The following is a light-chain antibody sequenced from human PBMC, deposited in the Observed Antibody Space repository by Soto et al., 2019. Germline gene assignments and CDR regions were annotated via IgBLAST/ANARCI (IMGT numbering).Light chain of an antibody. V-gene: IGKV1-6*01. CDR3: LQLNNLSWT. CDR1: QGIGND. Sequence: AIQLTQSPSSLSSSVGDRVTITWRARQGIGNDLAWYQQKPGKAPRLLIFAASNLQSGVPSSFRGSESRTDFTLTIGRLQPENFATYYCLQLNNLSWTFGQGTRWIS. J-gene: IGKJ1*01. CDR2: AAS.